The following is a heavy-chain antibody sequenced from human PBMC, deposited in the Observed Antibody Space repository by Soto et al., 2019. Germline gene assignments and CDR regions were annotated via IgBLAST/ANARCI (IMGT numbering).Heavy chain of an antibody. CDR3: ARRDTSGFLRYFDN. D-gene: IGHD3-3*01. CDR2: IVPNVGTV. V-gene: IGHV1-69*06. J-gene: IGHJ4*02. CDR1: GGTFSSFINYP. Sequence: ASVKVSCKSSGGTFSSFINYPVNWVRQAPGQGLEWMGGIVPNVGTVNYAQKFRGKVTITADKSTGTAYMELSSLRSEDTALYYCARRDTSGFLRYFDNWGQGTQVTVSS.